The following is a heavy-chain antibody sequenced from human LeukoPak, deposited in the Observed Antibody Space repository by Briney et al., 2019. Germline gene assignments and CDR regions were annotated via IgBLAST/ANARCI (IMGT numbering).Heavy chain of an antibody. Sequence: PGGSLRLSCAASRFTFSSYGMHWVRQAPGKGLEWVAVISYDGSNKYYADSVKGRFTISRDNSKNTLYLQMNSLRAEDTAVYYCAKDLDTAMTRYYYYGMDVWGQGTTFTVSS. J-gene: IGHJ6*02. CDR3: AKDLDTAMTRYYYYGMDV. CDR1: RFTFSSYG. CDR2: ISYDGSNK. D-gene: IGHD5-18*01. V-gene: IGHV3-30*18.